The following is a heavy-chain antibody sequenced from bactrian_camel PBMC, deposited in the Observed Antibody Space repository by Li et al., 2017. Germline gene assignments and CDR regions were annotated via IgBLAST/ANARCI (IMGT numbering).Heavy chain of an antibody. D-gene: IGHD6*01. V-gene: IGHV3S55*01. CDR1: GDTYSISTYC. Sequence: QVQLVESGGGSVQAGGSLRLSCAANGDTYSISTYCMAWFREAPGKEREGVATIDAEDTKTYGGSVKGRFTISKDNTKNTLYLQMNSLKPEDTAVYYCAADGDSGYGGSLTSYEYNHWGQGTQVTVS. J-gene: IGHJ4*01. CDR2: IDAEDTK. CDR3: AADGDSGYGGSLTSYEYNH.